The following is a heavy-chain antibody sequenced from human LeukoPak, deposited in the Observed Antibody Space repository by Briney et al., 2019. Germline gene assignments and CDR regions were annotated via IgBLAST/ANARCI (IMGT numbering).Heavy chain of an antibody. Sequence: GGSLRLSCAASGFTFSSYSMNWVRQAPGKGLEWVSYISSSSSTIYYADSVKGRFTTSRDNAKNSLYLQMNSLRAEDTAVYYCARTLRFLEWYSVWGQGTLVTVSS. J-gene: IGHJ4*02. CDR2: ISSSSSTI. CDR1: GFTFSSYS. V-gene: IGHV3-48*01. D-gene: IGHD3-3*01. CDR3: ARTLRFLEWYSV.